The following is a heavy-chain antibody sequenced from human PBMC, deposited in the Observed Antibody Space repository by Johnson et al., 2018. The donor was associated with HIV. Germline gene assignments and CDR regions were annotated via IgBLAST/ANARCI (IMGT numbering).Heavy chain of an antibody. V-gene: IGHV3-33*06. D-gene: IGHD6-6*01. CDR2: IWYDGSNK. CDR3: AKDPPYSSSSPGAFDI. J-gene: IGHJ3*02. CDR1: GFTFSSYG. Sequence: VQVVESGGGVVQPGRSLRLSCAASGFTFSSYGMHWVRQAPGKGLEWVAVIWYDGSNKYYADSVKGRFTISRDNSKNTLYLQMNSLRAEDTAVYYCAKDPPYSSSSPGAFDIWGQVTRVTVSS.